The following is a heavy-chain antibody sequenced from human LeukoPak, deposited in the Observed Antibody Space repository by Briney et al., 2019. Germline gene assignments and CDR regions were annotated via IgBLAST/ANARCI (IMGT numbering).Heavy chain of an antibody. V-gene: IGHV3-30*18. CDR3: AKQNGPAPVNYYYGMDV. Sequence: GGSLRLSCAASGFTFSSYGMHWVRQAPGKGLEWVAVISYDGSNKYYADSVKGRFTISRDNSKNTLYLQMNSLRAEDTAVYYCAKQNGPAPVNYYYGMDVWGQGTTVTVSS. D-gene: IGHD6-13*01. CDR1: GFTFSSYG. J-gene: IGHJ6*02. CDR2: ISYDGSNK.